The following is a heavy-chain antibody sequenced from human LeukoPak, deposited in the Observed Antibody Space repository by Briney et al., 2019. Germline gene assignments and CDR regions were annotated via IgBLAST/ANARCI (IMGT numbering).Heavy chain of an antibody. CDR2: ISGSGDST. CDR3: AGTYYYDSSGSSYGY. CDR1: GFTFSSYA. V-gene: IGHV3-23*01. D-gene: IGHD3-22*01. Sequence: PGGSLRLSCAASGFTFSSYAMKWVRQAPGKGLERVSSISGSGDSTYYADSVKGRFTISRDNSKNTLYLQMNSLRAEDAAVYYCAGTYYYDSSGSSYGYWGQGTLVAVSS. J-gene: IGHJ4*02.